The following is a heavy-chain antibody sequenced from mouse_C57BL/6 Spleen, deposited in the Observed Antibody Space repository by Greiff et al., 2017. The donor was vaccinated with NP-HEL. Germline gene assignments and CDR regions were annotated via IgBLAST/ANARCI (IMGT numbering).Heavy chain of an antibody. CDR1: GYAFTNYL. J-gene: IGHJ3*01. V-gene: IGHV1-54*01. Sequence: QVQLQQSGAELVRPGTSVKESCKASGYAFTNYLIEWVKQRPGQGLEWIGVINPGSGGTNYNEKFKGKATLTADKSSSTAYMQLSSLTSEDSAVYFCARENWAAWFAYWGQGTLVTVSA. CDR3: ARENWAAWFAY. D-gene: IGHD4-1*01. CDR2: INPGSGGT.